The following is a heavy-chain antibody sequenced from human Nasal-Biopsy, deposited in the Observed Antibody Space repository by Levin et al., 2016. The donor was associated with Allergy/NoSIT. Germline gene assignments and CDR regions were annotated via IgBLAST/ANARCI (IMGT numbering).Heavy chain of an antibody. CDR3: VRLRPTTYWSDY. D-gene: IGHD1-26*01. CDR2: TRNKANSYTT. CDR1: GFTFSDHP. Sequence: GGSLRLSCAASGFTFSDHPVDWVRQAPGKGLEWVGRTRNKANSYTTEYAASVKGRFTISRDDSNNSLYLQMNNLRTEDTAMYYCVRLRPTTYWSDYWGQGTLVTVSS. J-gene: IGHJ4*02. V-gene: IGHV3-72*01.